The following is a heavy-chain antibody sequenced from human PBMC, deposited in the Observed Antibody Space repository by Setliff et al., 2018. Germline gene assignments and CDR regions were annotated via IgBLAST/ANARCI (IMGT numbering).Heavy chain of an antibody. CDR3: ARDHNYAYDY. J-gene: IGHJ4*02. D-gene: IGHD1-1*01. Sequence: PGGSLRLSCAASGFTVSSNYMSWVRQAPGKGLEWVSVIYSGGSTYYADSVRGRFTISRDNSKNTLYLQMNSLRAEDTAVYYCARDHNYAYDYWGQGTLVTVSS. V-gene: IGHV3-66*01. CDR2: IYSGGST. CDR1: GFTVSSNY.